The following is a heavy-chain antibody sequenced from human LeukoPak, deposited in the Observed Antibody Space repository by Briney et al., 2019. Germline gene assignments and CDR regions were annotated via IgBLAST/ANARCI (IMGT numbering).Heavy chain of an antibody. V-gene: IGHV3-21*01. CDR2: IGPTGTDR. J-gene: IGHJ4*02. CDR3: ATETIGRHYDY. D-gene: IGHD1-14*01. CDR1: GFTFSSWG. Sequence: GGSLRLSCAASGFTFSSWGFNWVRQAPGKGLEWVSSIGPTGTDRYYADSVRGRFTFSRDNAKNSMYLQMDSLRDEGTAVYYCATETIGRHYDYWGQGTLLTVSS.